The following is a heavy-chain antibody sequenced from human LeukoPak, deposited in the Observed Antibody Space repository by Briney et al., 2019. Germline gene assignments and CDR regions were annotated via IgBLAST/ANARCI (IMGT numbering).Heavy chain of an antibody. V-gene: IGHV3-48*01. D-gene: IGHD1-26*01. J-gene: IGHJ4*02. Sequence: GGSLRLSCGGSGFTFKSFSMHWVRQAPGKGLEWVSDISSNSGIKSYADSVKGRFTTSRDNAKNSLYLQMNSLRVEDTAVYYCARVGREGSYYSGFDSWGQGTLVTVSS. CDR2: ISSNSGIK. CDR3: ARVGREGSYYSGFDS. CDR1: GFTFKSFS.